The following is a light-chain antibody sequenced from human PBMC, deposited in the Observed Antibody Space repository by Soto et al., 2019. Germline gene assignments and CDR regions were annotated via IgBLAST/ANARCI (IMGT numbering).Light chain of an antibody. V-gene: IGKV3-20*01. CDR3: QQYGSSQS. Sequence: EIVLTQSPGTLSSSLGERATLSCRASQSVSSSYLAWYQQKPDQAPRLLIYGASSRATGIPDRFSGSGSGTVFTLTISRLEPEDFALYYCQQYGSSQSFGQGTKVEIK. CDR2: GAS. CDR1: QSVSSSY. J-gene: IGKJ1*01.